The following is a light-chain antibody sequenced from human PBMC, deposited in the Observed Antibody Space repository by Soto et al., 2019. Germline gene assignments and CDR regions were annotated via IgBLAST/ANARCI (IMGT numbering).Light chain of an antibody. V-gene: IGLV7-46*01. CDR3: LLSYRGVRV. Sequence: QAVVTQEPSLTVSPGGTVTLTCGSSSGAVTSGHYPYWFQQKPGQAPRTLINDTSDKHSWTPARFSGSLLGGKAALTLSGAQPEDEADYYCLLSYRGVRVFGGGTKLPS. CDR1: SGAVTSGHY. CDR2: DTS. J-gene: IGLJ2*01.